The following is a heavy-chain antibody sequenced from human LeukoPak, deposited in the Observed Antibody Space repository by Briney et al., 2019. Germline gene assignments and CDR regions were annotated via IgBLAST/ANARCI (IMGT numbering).Heavy chain of an antibody. V-gene: IGHV3-23*01. CDR1: GFTFSSYA. J-gene: IGHJ4*02. CDR3: AKLAKYFYGSETFYFFEH. Sequence: GGSLRLSCAASGFTFSSYAMSWVRQAPGKGLEWVSGISGSGGSTYYADSVKGRFTISRDNGKNSLYLQMNSLRVEDTAVYYCAKLAKYFYGSETFYFFEHWGQGTPVTASS. CDR2: ISGSGGST. D-gene: IGHD3-10*01.